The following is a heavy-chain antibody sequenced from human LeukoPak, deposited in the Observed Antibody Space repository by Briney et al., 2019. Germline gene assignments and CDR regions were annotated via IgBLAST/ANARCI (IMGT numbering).Heavy chain of an antibody. J-gene: IGHJ4*02. CDR1: GYTFTGYY. CDR3: ARAPYGSGSYYYYFDY. V-gene: IGHV1-2*04. D-gene: IGHD3-10*01. CDR2: INPNSGGT. Sequence: ASVKVSCKASGYTFTGYYMHWVRQAPGQGLEWMGWINPNSGGTNYAQKFQGWVTMTRDTSISTAYMELSRLRSDDTAVYYCARAPYGSGSYYYYFDYWGQGTLSPSPQ.